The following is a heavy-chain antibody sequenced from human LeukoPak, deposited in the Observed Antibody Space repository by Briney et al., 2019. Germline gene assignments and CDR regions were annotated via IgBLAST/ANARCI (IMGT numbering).Heavy chain of an antibody. Sequence: PGGSLRLSCAASGFTFSSYAMSWIRQPPGKGLEWIGEINHSGSTNYNPSLKSRVTISVDTSKNQFSLKLSSVTAADTAVYYCARDDDYGSPFDIWGQGTMVTVSS. D-gene: IGHD4-17*01. CDR2: INHSGST. CDR1: GFTFSSYA. J-gene: IGHJ3*02. V-gene: IGHV4-34*01. CDR3: ARDDDYGSPFDI.